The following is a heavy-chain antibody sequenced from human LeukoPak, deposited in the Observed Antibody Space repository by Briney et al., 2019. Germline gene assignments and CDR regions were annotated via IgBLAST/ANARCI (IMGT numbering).Heavy chain of an antibody. J-gene: IGHJ6*03. Sequence: PSETLSLTCTVSGGSISSYYWSWIRQPPGKGLEWIGYIYYSGSTNYNPSLKSRVTISVDTSKNQFSLKLSSVTAADTAVYYCARVWGGDCYSFCYYCMDVWGKGTTVTVSS. CDR2: IYYSGST. V-gene: IGHV4-59*01. D-gene: IGHD2-21*02. CDR1: GGSISSYY. CDR3: ARVWGGDCYSFCYYCMDV.